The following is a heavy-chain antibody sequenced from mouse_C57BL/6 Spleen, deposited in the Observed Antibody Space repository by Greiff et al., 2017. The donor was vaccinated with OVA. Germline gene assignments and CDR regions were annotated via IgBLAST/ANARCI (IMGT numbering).Heavy chain of an antibody. J-gene: IGHJ1*03. CDR3: ARIDYDYDGYFDV. CDR1: GFTFSDYG. Sequence: EVKLVESGGGLVKPGGSLKLSCAASGFTFSDYGMHWVRQAPEKGLEWVAYISSGSSTIYYADTVKGRFTISRDNAKNTLFLQMTSLRSEDTAMYYCARIDYDYDGYFDVWGTGTTVTVSS. V-gene: IGHV5-17*01. CDR2: ISSGSSTI. D-gene: IGHD2-4*01.